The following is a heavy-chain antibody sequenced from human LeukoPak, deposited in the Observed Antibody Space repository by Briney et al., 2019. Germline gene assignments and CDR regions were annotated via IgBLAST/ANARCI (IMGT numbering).Heavy chain of an antibody. V-gene: IGHV3-7*01. CDR2: IKQDGSAK. Sequence: PGGSLRLSCVASGFTFSSYWMSWVRQAPGKGLEWVANIKQDGSAKYYVDSVKGRFTISRDNAKNSLYLHMNSLRADDTAVYYCAQECVDSTGYYYVPNWFGPWGQGTLVTVSS. CDR1: GFTFSSYW. J-gene: IGHJ5*02. D-gene: IGHD3-22*01. CDR3: AQECVDSTGYYYVPNWFGP.